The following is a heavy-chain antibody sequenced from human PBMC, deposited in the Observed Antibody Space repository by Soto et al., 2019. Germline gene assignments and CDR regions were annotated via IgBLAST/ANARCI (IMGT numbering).Heavy chain of an antibody. CDR3: ARDTDSSGFAGY. D-gene: IGHD3-22*01. CDR2: ITYDGSNK. V-gene: IGHV3-30-3*01. CDR1: GFTSSSYA. Sequence: VGSLRLSCAASGFTSSSYAMHWVRQAPGKGLEWVAVITYDGSNKYYADSVKGRFTISRDNSKNTLYLQMNSLRAEDTAVYYCARDTDSSGFAGYWGQGTLVTVSS. J-gene: IGHJ1*01.